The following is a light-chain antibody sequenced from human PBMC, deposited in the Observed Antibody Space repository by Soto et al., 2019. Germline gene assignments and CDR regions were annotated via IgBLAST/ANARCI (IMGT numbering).Light chain of an antibody. Sequence: EIVLTQSPATLSLSPGERATLSCRASQSVSSQLAWYQQKPGQAPRLLTYDASSRATGIPARFSGSGSGTDFTLTISSLEPEDFAVYYCQQSSDWPLTFGGGTKVEIK. V-gene: IGKV3-11*01. J-gene: IGKJ4*01. CDR3: QQSSDWPLT. CDR1: QSVSSQ. CDR2: DAS.